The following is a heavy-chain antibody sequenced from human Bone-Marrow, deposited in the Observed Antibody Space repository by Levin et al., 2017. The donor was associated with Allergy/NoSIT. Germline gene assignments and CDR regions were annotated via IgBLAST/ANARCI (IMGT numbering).Heavy chain of an antibody. Sequence: LSLTCAASWLIFCNYAMNWVRPDPGKGLEWVSQISGSGSNTQYADSVRGRFTFSRDNSNNTMYLQMNSLRAEDTAVYYCAGNDTSGYHSPFDYWGQGTLVTVSS. CDR2: ISGSGSNT. CDR3: AGNDTSGYHSPFDY. D-gene: IGHD3-22*01. J-gene: IGHJ4*02. CDR1: WLIFCNYA. V-gene: IGHV3-23*01.